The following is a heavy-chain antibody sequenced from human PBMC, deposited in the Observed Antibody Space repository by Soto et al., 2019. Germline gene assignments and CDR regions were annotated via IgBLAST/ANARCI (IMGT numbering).Heavy chain of an antibody. Sequence: ASVKVSCKASGGTFSSYAICWVRQAPGQGLEWMGGIIPIFGSTTYAQKFQGRVTLTRDTSTSTVYMDLSSLRSEDTAVYYCARGRFTTVTTWWYFDYWGQGALVTVSS. D-gene: IGHD4-17*01. CDR1: GGTFSSYA. J-gene: IGHJ4*02. V-gene: IGHV1-69*05. CDR2: IIPIFGST. CDR3: ARGRFTTVTTWWYFDY.